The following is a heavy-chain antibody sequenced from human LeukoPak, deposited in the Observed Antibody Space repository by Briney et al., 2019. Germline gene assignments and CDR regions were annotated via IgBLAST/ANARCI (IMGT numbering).Heavy chain of an antibody. CDR3: ATLRWSTVTPWGHFDY. CDR2: INPNSGGT. Sequence: ASVKVSCKASGYTFTGYYMHWVRQAPGQGLEWMGWINPNSGGTNYAQKFQDRITMTEDTSTDTAYMELSSLRSEDTAIYYCATLRWSTVTPWGHFDYWGQGTLVTVSS. V-gene: IGHV1-2*02. J-gene: IGHJ4*02. D-gene: IGHD4-17*01. CDR1: GYTFTGYY.